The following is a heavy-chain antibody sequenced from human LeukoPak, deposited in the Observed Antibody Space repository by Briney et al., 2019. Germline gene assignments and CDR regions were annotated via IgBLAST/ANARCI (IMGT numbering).Heavy chain of an antibody. D-gene: IGHD3-22*01. Sequence: PGGSLRLSCAASGFTFSSYAMSWVRQAPGKGLEWVSAISGSGGSTYYADSVKGRFTISRGNSKNTLYLQMNSLRAEDTAVYYCAKDDPRRGGITMIVVVTAFDIWGQGTMVTVSS. CDR2: ISGSGGST. CDR3: AKDDPRRGGITMIVVVTAFDI. V-gene: IGHV3-23*01. CDR1: GFTFSSYA. J-gene: IGHJ3*02.